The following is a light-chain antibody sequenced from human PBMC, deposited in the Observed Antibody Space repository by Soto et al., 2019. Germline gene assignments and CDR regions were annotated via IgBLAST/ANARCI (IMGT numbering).Light chain of an antibody. CDR2: GAS. Sequence: EIVMTQSPATLSVSPGERATLSCRASQSVSSNLAWYQQKPGQAPRLLIYGASTRATGIPARFSSSGSETEFTLTISSLQSEDFAVYYCQQYNNWPPPLTFGGGTKVEIK. J-gene: IGKJ4*01. CDR1: QSVSSN. CDR3: QQYNNWPPPLT. V-gene: IGKV3-15*01.